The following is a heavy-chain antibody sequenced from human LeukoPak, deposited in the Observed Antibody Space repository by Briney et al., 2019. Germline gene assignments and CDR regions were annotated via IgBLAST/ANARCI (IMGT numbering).Heavy chain of an antibody. Sequence: PGGSLRLSCADPRYTFSSYAMSRVRQAPGKGLEWVSAISGSGGSTYYADSVKGRFTISRDNSKNTLYLQMNSLRAEDTAVYYCAKEDHYYGSGSYPDYWGQGPLVTVSS. CDR2: ISGSGGST. J-gene: IGHJ4*02. V-gene: IGHV3-23*01. CDR1: RYTFSSYA. D-gene: IGHD3-10*01. CDR3: AKEDHYYGSGSYPDY.